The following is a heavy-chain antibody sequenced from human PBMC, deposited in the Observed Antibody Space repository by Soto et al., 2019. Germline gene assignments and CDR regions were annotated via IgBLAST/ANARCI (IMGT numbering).Heavy chain of an antibody. J-gene: IGHJ4*02. D-gene: IGHD4-17*01. CDR3: ASDTSPRYGGNFDS. Sequence: QVQLVESGGGVVQPGKSLTLSCVASGFTFSNYAMHWVRQAPGKGLEWVSVIAFDGSKKYYAASVRGRFTLSRDNSKNTLFLQMDSLRPEDTAVYYCASDTSPRYGGNFDSWGQGSLVTVSS. CDR2: IAFDGSKK. V-gene: IGHV3-30-3*01. CDR1: GFTFSNYA.